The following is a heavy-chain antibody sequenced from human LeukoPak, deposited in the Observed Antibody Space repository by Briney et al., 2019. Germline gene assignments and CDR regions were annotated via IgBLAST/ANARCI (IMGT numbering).Heavy chain of an antibody. J-gene: IGHJ4*02. CDR3: ARDWNGSGWPTDY. CDR1: GFTFSKYA. V-gene: IGHV3-23*01. Sequence: PGGSLRLSCAASGFTFSKYAMTWVRQAPGKGLEWVSGISVSGGSTNYADSVKGRFTISRDNAKNCLYLQMNNLRAEDTAVYYCARDWNGSGWPTDYWGQGTLVTVSS. D-gene: IGHD6-19*01. CDR2: ISVSGGST.